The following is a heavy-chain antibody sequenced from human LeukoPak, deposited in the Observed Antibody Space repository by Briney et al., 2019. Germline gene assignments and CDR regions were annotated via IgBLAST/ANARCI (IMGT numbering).Heavy chain of an antibody. D-gene: IGHD1-26*01. CDR2: VYYTGST. J-gene: IGHJ3*02. Sequence: PSEALSLTCTVSGASVSSSNYYWGWIRQPPGKGLEWVGSVYYTGSTYHNPSLKSRVTMSIDTSRNQFSLKLSSVTAADTAMYYCAREDSGISDNVFDIWGQGTMVTISS. CDR1: GASVSSSNYY. CDR3: AREDSGISDNVFDI. V-gene: IGHV4-39*07.